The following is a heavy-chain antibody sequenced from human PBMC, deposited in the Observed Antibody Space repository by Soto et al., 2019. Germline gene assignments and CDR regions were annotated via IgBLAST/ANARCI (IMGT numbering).Heavy chain of an antibody. V-gene: IGHV1-69*01. CDR2: IIPIFGTA. CDR3: ARGYGDYGRYYYYGMDV. Sequence: QVPLVQSGAEVKKPGSSVKVSCKASGGTFSSYAISWVRQAPGQGLEWMGGIIPIFGTANYAQKFQGRVTITADESTSTAYMELSSLRSEDTAVYYCARGYGDYGRYYYYGMDVWGQGTTVTVSS. D-gene: IGHD4-17*01. CDR1: GGTFSSYA. J-gene: IGHJ6*02.